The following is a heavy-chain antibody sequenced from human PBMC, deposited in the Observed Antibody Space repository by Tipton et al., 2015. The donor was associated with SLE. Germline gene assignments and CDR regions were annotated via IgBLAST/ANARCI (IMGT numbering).Heavy chain of an antibody. J-gene: IGHJ4*02. Sequence: TLSLTCTVSGGSISSHYWSWIRQPPGKGLEWIGYIYYSGSTNYNPSLKSRVTISVDTSKNQFSLKLSSVTAADTAVYYCARDSFWSGAPFDYWGQGTLVTVSS. CDR2: IYYSGST. D-gene: IGHD3-3*01. V-gene: IGHV4-59*11. CDR1: GGSISSHY. CDR3: ARDSFWSGAPFDY.